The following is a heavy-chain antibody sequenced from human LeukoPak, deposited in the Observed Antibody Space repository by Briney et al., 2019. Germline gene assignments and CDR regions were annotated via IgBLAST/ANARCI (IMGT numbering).Heavy chain of an antibody. CDR2: ISGSGGST. V-gene: IGHV3-23*01. CDR1: GFTFSNYA. CDR3: AKEAYGSGSYQHDY. D-gene: IGHD3-10*01. J-gene: IGHJ4*02. Sequence: GGSLRLSCGASGFTFSNYAMSWVRQAPGKGLEWVSGISGSGGSTYHADSVKGRFTISRDNSENTLNLQMNSLRAEDTAVYYCAKEAYGSGSYQHDYWGQGTLVTVSS.